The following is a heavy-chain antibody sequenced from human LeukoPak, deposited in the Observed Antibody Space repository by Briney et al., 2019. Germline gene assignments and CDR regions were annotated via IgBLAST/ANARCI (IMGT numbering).Heavy chain of an antibody. CDR2: IYYSGST. CDR1: GGSISSYY. Sequence: SETLSLTCTVSGGSISSYYWSWIRQPPGKGLEWIGYIYYSGSTNYNPSLKSRVTISVDTSKNQFSLKLSSVTAADTAVYYYAREDEVVADMYYYYYMDVWGKGTTVTVSS. J-gene: IGHJ6*03. D-gene: IGHD2-15*01. CDR3: AREDEVVADMYYYYYMDV. V-gene: IGHV4-59*01.